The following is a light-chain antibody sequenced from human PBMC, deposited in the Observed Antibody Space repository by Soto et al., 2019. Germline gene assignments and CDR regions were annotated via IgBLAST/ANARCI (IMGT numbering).Light chain of an antibody. V-gene: IGKV3-20*01. CDR2: VAS. CDR3: QQYGSSPIT. CDR1: QSVSSNY. Sequence: EIVLTQSPGTLFLSPGERATLSCRASQSVSSNYLAWYQQKPGQAPRVLIYVASSRATGIPDRFSGSGSGTDFTLTISRLEPEDFAVYYWQQYGSSPITFGQGTRLEIK. J-gene: IGKJ5*01.